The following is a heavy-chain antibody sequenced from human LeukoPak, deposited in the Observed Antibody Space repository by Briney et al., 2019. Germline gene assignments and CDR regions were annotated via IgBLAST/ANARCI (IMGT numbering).Heavy chain of an antibody. CDR2: ISAYNGNT. CDR1: GYTFTSYG. CDR3: ATRIGSDYYYYMDV. V-gene: IGHV1-18*01. D-gene: IGHD1-26*01. J-gene: IGHJ6*03. Sequence: ASVMVSCKASGYTFTSYGISWVRQAPGQGLEWMGWISAYNGNTNYAQKLQGRVTMTTDTSTSTAYMELRSLRSDDTAVYYCATRIGSDYYYYMDVWGKGTTVTVSS.